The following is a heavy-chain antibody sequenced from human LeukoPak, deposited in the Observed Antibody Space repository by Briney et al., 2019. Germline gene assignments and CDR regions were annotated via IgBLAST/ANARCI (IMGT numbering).Heavy chain of an antibody. CDR1: GYTFTDYY. J-gene: IGHJ4*02. V-gene: IGHV1-69-2*01. D-gene: IGHD2-2*01. Sequence: ASVKVSCKVSGYTFTDYYMHWVQQAPGKGLEWMGLVDPEDGETIYAEKFQGRVNITADTSTDAAYMELSSLRSEDTAVYYCATGRNIVVVPAAMDYWGQGTLVTVSS. CDR3: ATGRNIVVVPAAMDY. CDR2: VDPEDGET.